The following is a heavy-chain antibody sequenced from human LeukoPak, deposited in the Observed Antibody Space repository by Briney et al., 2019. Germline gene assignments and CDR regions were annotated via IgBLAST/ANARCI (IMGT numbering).Heavy chain of an antibody. Sequence: PGGSLRLSCAVSGFTFSAYAMSWVRQAPGKGLEWASRVNSDGSSTNYADSVEGRFTVSRDNAKNTLFLQMNSLRVEDTALYYCVSGDYGNYWGQGTLVTVSS. V-gene: IGHV3-74*01. CDR2: VNSDGSST. J-gene: IGHJ4*02. D-gene: IGHD4-17*01. CDR1: GFTFSAYA. CDR3: VSGDYGNY.